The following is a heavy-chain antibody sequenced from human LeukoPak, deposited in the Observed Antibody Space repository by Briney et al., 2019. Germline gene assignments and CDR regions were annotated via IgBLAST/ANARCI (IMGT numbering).Heavy chain of an antibody. CDR1: GYTFTGYY. Sequence: GASVKVSCKASGYTFTGYYMHWVRQAPGQGHEWMGWINPNSGGTNYAQKFQGRVTMTRDTSISTAYMELSRLRSDDTAVYYCARDYYGLPNYYYYMDVWGKGTTVTVSS. CDR3: ARDYYGLPNYYYYMDV. V-gene: IGHV1-2*02. D-gene: IGHD3-22*01. CDR2: INPNSGGT. J-gene: IGHJ6*03.